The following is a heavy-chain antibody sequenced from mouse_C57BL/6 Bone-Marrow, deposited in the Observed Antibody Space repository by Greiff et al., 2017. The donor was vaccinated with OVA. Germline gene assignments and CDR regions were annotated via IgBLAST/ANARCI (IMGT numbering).Heavy chain of an antibody. Sequence: EVQLVESGGGLVQPGGSLSLSCAASGFTFTDYYMSWVRQPPGKALEWLGFIRNKANGYTTEYSASVKGRFTISRDNSQSILYLQMNALRAEDSATYYCARLDSSGPAMDYWGQGTSVTVSS. J-gene: IGHJ4*01. D-gene: IGHD3-2*02. CDR2: IRNKANGYTT. CDR1: GFTFTDYY. V-gene: IGHV7-3*01. CDR3: ARLDSSGPAMDY.